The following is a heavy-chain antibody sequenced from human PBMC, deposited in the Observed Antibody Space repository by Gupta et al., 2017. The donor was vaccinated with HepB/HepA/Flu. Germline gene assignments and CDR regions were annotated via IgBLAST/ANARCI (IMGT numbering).Heavy chain of an antibody. D-gene: IGHD2-2*02. J-gene: IGHJ6*02. Sequence: QVQLVESGGGVVQPGRSVRLSCAASGFTSSPYSMHWVRQAPGKGLEWVAVISYDGSNKYYAESVKGRFTISRDNSKNTLYLEMNSLRAEDTAVYYCARGSSDRCIGLCYNKMDVWGQGTTVTVSS. CDR3: ARGSSDRCIGLCYNKMDV. CDR1: GFTSSPYS. V-gene: IGHV3-30-3*01. CDR2: ISYDGSNK.